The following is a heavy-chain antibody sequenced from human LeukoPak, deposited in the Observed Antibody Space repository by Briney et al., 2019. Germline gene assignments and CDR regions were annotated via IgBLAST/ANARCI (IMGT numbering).Heavy chain of an antibody. CDR2: INHSGST. D-gene: IGHD2-2*02. V-gene: IGHV4-34*01. CDR3: ARAPPPEVPAAIIDYFDY. Sequence: SETLSLTCAVYGGSFSGYYWSWIRQPPGKGLEWIGEINHSGSTNYNPSLKSRVTISVDTSKNQFSLKLSSVTAADTAVYYCARAPPPEVPAAIIDYFDYWGQGTLVTVSS. CDR1: GGSFSGYY. J-gene: IGHJ4*02.